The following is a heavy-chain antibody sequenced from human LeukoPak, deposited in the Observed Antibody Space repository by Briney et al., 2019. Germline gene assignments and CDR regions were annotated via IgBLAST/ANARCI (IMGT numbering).Heavy chain of an antibody. CDR2: INPNSGNT. CDR1: GYTFTGYY. V-gene: IGHV1-8*02. J-gene: IGHJ6*02. Sequence: GASVKVSCKASGYTFTGYYMHWVRQAPGQGLEWMGWINPNSGNTGYAQKFQGRVTMTRNTSISTAYMELSSLRSEDTAVYYCARAILYDNYGMDVWGQGTTVTVSS. D-gene: IGHD3-9*01. CDR3: ARAILYDNYGMDV.